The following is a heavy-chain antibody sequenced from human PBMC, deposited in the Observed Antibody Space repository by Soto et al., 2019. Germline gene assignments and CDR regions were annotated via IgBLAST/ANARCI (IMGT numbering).Heavy chain of an antibody. CDR1: GGSINDYD. Sequence: SETLSLTCTVSGGSINDYDWSWIRQHPGKGLEWIGYIHYTGSTCYNPSLKSRVTISVDTSKNQFSLKLTSVTAADTAVYYCASGMAGTLYYWGQGTLVTVSS. V-gene: IGHV4-59*12. CDR2: IHYTGST. CDR3: ASGMAGTLYY. J-gene: IGHJ4*02. D-gene: IGHD6-19*01.